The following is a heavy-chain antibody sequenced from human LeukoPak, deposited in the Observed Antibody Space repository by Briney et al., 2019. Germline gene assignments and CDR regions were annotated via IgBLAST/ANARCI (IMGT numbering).Heavy chain of an antibody. Sequence: SETLSLTCTVSGGSMTTNHRRWIRQTPGKGLEWIGYVFDSGRTKVNPSPTSRVTLSTDTSKNQLYLRLSSVTAADTAVYYCTTINRGDILGYFDFWGQGILVTVSS. CDR3: TTINRGDILGYFDF. CDR1: GGSMTTNH. CDR2: VFDSGRT. J-gene: IGHJ4*02. V-gene: IGHV4-59*01. D-gene: IGHD5-18*01.